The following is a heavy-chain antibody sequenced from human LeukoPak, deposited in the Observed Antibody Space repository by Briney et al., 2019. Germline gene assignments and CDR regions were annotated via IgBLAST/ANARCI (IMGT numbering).Heavy chain of an antibody. D-gene: IGHD3-10*01. CDR2: IIPIFGTA. CDR3: ASGGSGSYRFFDY. V-gene: IGHV1-69*06. CDR1: GGTFSSYD. J-gene: IGHJ4*02. Sequence: SVKVSCKASGGTFSSYDISWVRQAPGQGLEWMGGIIPIFGTANYAQKFQGRVTITADKSTSTAYMELSSLRSEDTAVYYCASGGSGSYRFFDYWGQGTLVTVSS.